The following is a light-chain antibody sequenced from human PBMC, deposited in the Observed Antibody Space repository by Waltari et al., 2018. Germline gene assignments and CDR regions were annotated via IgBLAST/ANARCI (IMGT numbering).Light chain of an antibody. V-gene: IGLV1-51*02. Sequence: QSVLTQPPSVSAAPGQRVTISCSGGSSNFWNNYVSWYRQFPGTAPKLLIYENTERPSGIPGRFSGSKSGTSATLDITGLQAGDEADYYCGTWDSSLSGAVFGGGTHLTVL. CDR1: SSNFWNNY. CDR2: ENT. J-gene: IGLJ7*01. CDR3: GTWDSSLSGAV.